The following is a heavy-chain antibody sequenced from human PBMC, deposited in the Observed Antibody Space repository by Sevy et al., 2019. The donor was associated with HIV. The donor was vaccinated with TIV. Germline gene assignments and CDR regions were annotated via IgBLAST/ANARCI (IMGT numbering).Heavy chain of an antibody. Sequence: GGSRRLSCVGSGFTFRNFGVHWLRQAPGKGLEWLSVVSYDGSSKYYVDSVKGRFIVSRDNSKNTLYLQMNSLRTEDTAVYYCARGGSGDYYYYGVDVWGQGTTVTVSS. J-gene: IGHJ6*02. D-gene: IGHD3-10*01. CDR3: ARGGSGDYYYYGVDV. CDR1: GFTFRNFG. V-gene: IGHV3-30*03. CDR2: VSYDGSSK.